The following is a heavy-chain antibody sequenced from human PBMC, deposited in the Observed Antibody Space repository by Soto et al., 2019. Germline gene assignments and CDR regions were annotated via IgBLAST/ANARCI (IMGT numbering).Heavy chain of an antibody. J-gene: IGHJ4*01. D-gene: IGHD3-16*01. CDR2: MYTRGSA. CDR1: GGPITKSF. V-gene: IGHV4-4*07. CDR3: ATSSIMGLEVAGHFDN. Sequence: SETLSLTCSVYGGPITKSFWSWIRQPVGKGLEWIGRMYTRGSADYNPSLKSRVTMSLDSSKNQFSLKVRSVTAADTAVYYCATSSIMGLEVAGHFDNWGQGXLVTVSS.